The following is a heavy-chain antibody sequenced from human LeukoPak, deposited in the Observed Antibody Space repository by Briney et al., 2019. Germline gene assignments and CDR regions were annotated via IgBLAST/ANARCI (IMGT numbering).Heavy chain of an antibody. CDR1: GITLTNYG. Sequence: GSMRLACEVSGITLTNYGMNWVRQAPGQGLEWVGCISGSDGNTNYADSVKGRFTISRDQAKNTLYLQMNSLRAEDTAVYFGAKRGVVIRVVLVGFHKEVHYFDPWGQGALVSVSS. V-gene: IGHV3-23*01. D-gene: IGHD3-10*01. J-gene: IGHJ4*02. CDR3: AKRGVVIRVVLVGFHKEVHYFDP. CDR2: ISGSDGNT.